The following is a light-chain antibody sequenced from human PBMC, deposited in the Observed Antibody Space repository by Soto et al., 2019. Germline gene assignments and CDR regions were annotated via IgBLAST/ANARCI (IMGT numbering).Light chain of an antibody. CDR3: PQYTNWTRT. CDR2: GAS. J-gene: IGKJ1*01. Sequence: EIVMTQSPATRAVYPGERGTLSCRASQSVSSNLAWYQQKPGQAPRLLIYGASTRATGIPARFSGSGSGTEFTLTISSLQSEDFAVYYCPQYTNWTRTFGQGTKVDIK. V-gene: IGKV3-15*01. CDR1: QSVSSN.